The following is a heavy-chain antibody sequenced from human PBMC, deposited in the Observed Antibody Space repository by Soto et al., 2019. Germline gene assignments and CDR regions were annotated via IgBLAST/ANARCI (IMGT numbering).Heavy chain of an antibody. CDR1: GGTFSSYA. Sequence: QVQLVQSGAEVKKPGSSVKVSCKASGGTFSSYAISWVRQAPGQELEWMGGIIPIFGTANYAQKFQGRVTITADESTSTAYMELSSLRSEDTAVYYCARGNYYGSGSYYIRRGYFDYWGQGTLVTVSS. CDR3: ARGNYYGSGSYYIRRGYFDY. D-gene: IGHD3-10*01. V-gene: IGHV1-69*01. J-gene: IGHJ4*02. CDR2: IIPIFGTA.